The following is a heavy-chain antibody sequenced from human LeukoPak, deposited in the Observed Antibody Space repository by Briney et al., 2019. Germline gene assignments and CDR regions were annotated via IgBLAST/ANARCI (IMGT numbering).Heavy chain of an antibody. Sequence: GESLKISCKGSGYSFTSCWIGWVRQMPGKGLEWMGIIYPGDSDTRYSPSFQGQVTISADKSISTAYLQWSSLKASDTAMYYCARRQYSGSQGHYFDYWGQGTLVTVSS. J-gene: IGHJ4*02. D-gene: IGHD1-26*01. CDR1: GYSFTSCW. CDR3: ARRQYSGSQGHYFDY. V-gene: IGHV5-51*01. CDR2: IYPGDSDT.